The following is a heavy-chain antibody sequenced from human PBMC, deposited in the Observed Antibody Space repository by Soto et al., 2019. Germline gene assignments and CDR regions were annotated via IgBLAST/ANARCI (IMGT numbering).Heavy chain of an antibody. Sequence: QVQLQESGPGLVKPSETLSLTCSIFGDSITSNYWSWIRQPPGKGLEWIGYIYYSGSTNYNPSLKSRVTISIDTSKTQFSLELTSVTAADTAVYYCARGGDGYFPLDYWGQGTLVTVSS. J-gene: IGHJ4*02. CDR3: ARGGDGYFPLDY. D-gene: IGHD5-12*01. CDR1: GDSITSNY. CDR2: IYYSGST. V-gene: IGHV4-59*01.